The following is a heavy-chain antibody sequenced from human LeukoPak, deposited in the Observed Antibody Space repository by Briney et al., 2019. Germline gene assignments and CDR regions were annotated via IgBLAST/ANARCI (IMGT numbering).Heavy chain of an antibody. D-gene: IGHD3-22*01. CDR2: ISYDGSNK. CDR1: GFTFSSYG. CDR3: TRDSHYYDSREYYFDY. Sequence: PGGSLRLSCAASGFTFSSYGMHWVRQAPGKGLEWVAVISYDGSNKYYADSVKGRFTISRDNSKNTLYLQMNSLKTEDTAVYYCTRDSHYYDSREYYFDYWGQGTLVTVSS. J-gene: IGHJ4*02. V-gene: IGHV3-30*03.